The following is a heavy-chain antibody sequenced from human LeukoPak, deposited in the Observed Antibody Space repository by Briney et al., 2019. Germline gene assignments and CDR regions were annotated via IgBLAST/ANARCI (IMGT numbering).Heavy chain of an antibody. Sequence: GGSLRLSCAASGFTFSSYAMSWVRQAPGKGLEWVSAISGSGGSTYYADSVKGRFTISRDNSKNTLYLQMNGLRAEDTAVYYCAKEYEYYYDSSGELGYWGQGTLVTVSS. J-gene: IGHJ4*02. CDR1: GFTFSSYA. CDR2: ISGSGGST. D-gene: IGHD3-22*01. V-gene: IGHV3-23*01. CDR3: AKEYEYYYDSSGELGY.